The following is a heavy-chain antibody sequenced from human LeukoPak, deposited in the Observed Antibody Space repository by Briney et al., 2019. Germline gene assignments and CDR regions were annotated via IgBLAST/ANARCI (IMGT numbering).Heavy chain of an antibody. D-gene: IGHD4-11*01. V-gene: IGHV3-48*02. CDR2: ITRDSGTI. J-gene: IGHJ1*01. CDR3: AWFDSNTWFPDEP. CDR1: GFTFSTYT. Sequence: GGSLRLSCVASGFTFSTYTMIWVRQAPGKGLHWISYITRDSGTIYYADSVRGRFTVSRDNAKSSLYLQMSSLRDEDTAVYYCAWFDSNTWFPDEPWGQGTQVTVSS.